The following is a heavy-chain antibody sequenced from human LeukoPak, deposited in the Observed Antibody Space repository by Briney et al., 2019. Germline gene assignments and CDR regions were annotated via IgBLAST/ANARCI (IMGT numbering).Heavy chain of an antibody. D-gene: IGHD4-23*01. CDR3: ARSRNPLPYYGGNPEPFDY. Sequence: GASVKVSCKASGGTFSSYAISWVRQAPGQGLEWMGGIIPIFGTANYAQKFQGRVTITADESTSTAYMELSSLRSEDTAVYFCARSRNPLPYYGGNPEPFDYWGQGTLVTVSS. V-gene: IGHV1-69*01. CDR1: GGTFSSYA. J-gene: IGHJ4*02. CDR2: IIPIFGTA.